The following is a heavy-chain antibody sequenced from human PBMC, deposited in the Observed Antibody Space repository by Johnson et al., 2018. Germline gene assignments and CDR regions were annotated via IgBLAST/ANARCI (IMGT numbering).Heavy chain of an antibody. D-gene: IGHD3-22*01. CDR2: IYYSGST. CDR3: ARSFYDSSGYVYYYYYMDV. V-gene: IGHV4-59*01. J-gene: IGHJ6*03. Sequence: QVQLQESGPGLVKPSEPLSLTCTVSGGSISSYYWSWIRQPPGKGLEWIGYIYYSGSTNYNPSLKSRVTISVNTSKNQFSLKLSSVTAADPAVYYCARSFYDSSGYVYYYYYMDVWGKGTTVTVSS. CDR1: GGSISSYY.